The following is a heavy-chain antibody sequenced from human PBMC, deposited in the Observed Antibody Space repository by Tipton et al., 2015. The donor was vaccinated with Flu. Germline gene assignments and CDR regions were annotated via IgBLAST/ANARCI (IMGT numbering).Heavy chain of an antibody. D-gene: IGHD1-26*01. CDR3: AKSGSYLEYLQH. CDR2: IYTSGST. Sequence: TLSLTCTVSGDSISSGTHYWSWIRQPAGKGLEWIGRIYTSGSTNYNPSLKTRVTISVDTSKNQFSLKLTSVSAADTAVYYCAKSGSYLEYLQHWGQGTLVTVSS. J-gene: IGHJ1*01. V-gene: IGHV4-61*02. CDR1: GDSISSGTHY.